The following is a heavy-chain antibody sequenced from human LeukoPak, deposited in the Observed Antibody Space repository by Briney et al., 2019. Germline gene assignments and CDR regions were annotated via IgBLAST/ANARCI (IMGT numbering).Heavy chain of an antibody. D-gene: IGHD6-6*01. CDR3: AKVSSSKQPGPLDY. V-gene: IGHV3-23*01. J-gene: IGHJ4*02. Sequence: GGSLRLSCAASGFTFISYAMSWVRQAPGKGLEWVSVISGSGGSTYYADSVKGRFTISRDNSKNTLYLQMNSLRADDTAVYYCAKVSSSKQPGPLDYWGQGTLVTVSS. CDR2: ISGSGGST. CDR1: GFTFISYA.